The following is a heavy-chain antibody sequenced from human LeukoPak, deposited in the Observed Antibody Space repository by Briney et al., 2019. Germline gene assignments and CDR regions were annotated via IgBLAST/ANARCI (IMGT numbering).Heavy chain of an antibody. CDR2: IIPILGIA. CDR1: GGTFTSYG. J-gene: IGHJ3*02. V-gene: IGHV1-69*04. D-gene: IGHD3-10*01. Sequence: SVKVSCKASGGTFTSYGISWVRQAPGQGLEWMGRIIPILGIANYAQKFQGRVTITADKSTSTAYMELSSLRSEDTAVYYCARDGPGDXFDIWGQGTMVTVSS. CDR3: ARDGPGDXFDI.